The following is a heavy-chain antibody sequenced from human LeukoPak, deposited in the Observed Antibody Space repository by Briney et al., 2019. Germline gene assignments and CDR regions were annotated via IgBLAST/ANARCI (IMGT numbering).Heavy chain of an antibody. J-gene: IGHJ4*02. D-gene: IGHD5-18*01. CDR1: GGSISSCY. CDR2: IYTSGST. CDR3: ARDGYSYGYQY. Sequence: SETLSLTCTVSGGSISSCYWSWIRQPAGRGLEWIGRIYTSGSTNYNPSLKSRVTMSVDTSKNQFSLKLSSVTAADTAVYYCARDGYSYGYQYWGQGTLVTVSS. V-gene: IGHV4-4*07.